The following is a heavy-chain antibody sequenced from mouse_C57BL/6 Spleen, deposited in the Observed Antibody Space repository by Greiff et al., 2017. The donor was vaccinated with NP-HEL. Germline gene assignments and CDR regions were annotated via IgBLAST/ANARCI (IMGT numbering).Heavy chain of an antibody. V-gene: IGHV1-53*01. D-gene: IGHD1-1*01. CDR3: AIITTVDYAMDY. J-gene: IGHJ4*01. Sequence: VQLQQPGTELVKPGASVKLSCTASGYTFTSYWVHWVKQRPGQGLEWLGNINPSNGGTNYNEKFKSQATLTVDKSYSTAYMQSSSLTSEDSAVYYRAIITTVDYAMDYWGQGTSVTVSS. CDR2: INPSNGGT. CDR1: GYTFTSYW.